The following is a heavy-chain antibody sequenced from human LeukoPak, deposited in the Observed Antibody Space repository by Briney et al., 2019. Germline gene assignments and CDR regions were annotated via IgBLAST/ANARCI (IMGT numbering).Heavy chain of an antibody. CDR2: IYTSGST. Sequence: PSETLSLTCTVSGGSIYSGSYYWSWIRQPAGKGLEWIGRIYTSGSTNYNPSLKSRVTISVDTSKNQFSLKLRSVTAADTAVYYCARDRRDGYNLYYFDLWGQGTLVTVSS. CDR3: ARDRRDGYNLYYFDL. CDR1: GGSIYSGSYY. J-gene: IGHJ4*02. V-gene: IGHV4-61*02. D-gene: IGHD5-24*01.